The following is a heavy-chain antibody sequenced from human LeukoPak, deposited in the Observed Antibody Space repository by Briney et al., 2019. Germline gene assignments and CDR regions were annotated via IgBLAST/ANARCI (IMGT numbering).Heavy chain of an antibody. J-gene: IGHJ4*02. CDR1: GFTFSSYG. CDR3: VKDVPLGDS. D-gene: IGHD3-16*01. CDR2: ISYDGGNE. V-gene: IGHV3-30*18. Sequence: PGRSLRPSCAASGFTFSSYGMHWVRQAPGKGLEWVALISYDGGNEYYADSVKGRFTISRDNSKNTLYLQMNSLRAEDTAVYYCVKDVPLGDSWGQGTMVTV.